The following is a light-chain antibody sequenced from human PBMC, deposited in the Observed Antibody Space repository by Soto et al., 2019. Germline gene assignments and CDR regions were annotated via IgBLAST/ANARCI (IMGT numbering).Light chain of an antibody. Sequence: DIQMTQSPSSLSASAGDRVTTTCQAGQGINNYLTWYQQKPGKAPKLLIYDASNLDTGVPSRFTGSGSGTDFTFTITSLQSDDVATYYCQQYASLPITFGQGTRLEIK. CDR1: QGINNY. J-gene: IGKJ5*01. CDR2: DAS. CDR3: QQYASLPIT. V-gene: IGKV1-33*01.